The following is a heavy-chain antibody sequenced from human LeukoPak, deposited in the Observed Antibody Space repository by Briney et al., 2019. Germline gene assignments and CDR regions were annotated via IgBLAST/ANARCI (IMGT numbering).Heavy chain of an antibody. V-gene: IGHV3-23*01. J-gene: IGHJ4*02. Sequence: PGGSLRLSCAASGFTFSSYAMSWVRQAPGKGLEWVSAISGSGGSTYYADSVKGPFTISRDNSKNTLYLQINSLRAEDTAVSYCAKVPLVSYGDPPTYFDYWGQGTLVTVSS. CDR3: AKVPLVSYGDPPTYFDY. CDR2: ISGSGGST. CDR1: GFTFSSYA. D-gene: IGHD4-17*01.